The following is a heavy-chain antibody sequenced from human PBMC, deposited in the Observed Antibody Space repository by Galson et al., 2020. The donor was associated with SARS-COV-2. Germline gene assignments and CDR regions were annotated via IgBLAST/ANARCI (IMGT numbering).Heavy chain of an antibody. V-gene: IGHV4-59*08. Sequence: ALETLSLTCTVSGASISSYYWSWIRQPPGKELEWIGYIYYSGSTNYNPSLKSRVTMSVDTSKNQFSLKLSSVTAADTAVYYCAGVARGASFDYWGQGTLVTVSS. D-gene: IGHD2-15*01. CDR3: AGVARGASFDY. CDR2: IYYSGST. CDR1: GASISSYY. J-gene: IGHJ4*02.